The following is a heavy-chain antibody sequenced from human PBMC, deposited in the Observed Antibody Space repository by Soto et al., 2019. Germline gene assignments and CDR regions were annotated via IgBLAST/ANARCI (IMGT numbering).Heavy chain of an antibody. CDR3: ASGVNYSYDYSMDV. D-gene: IGHD4-4*01. CDR1: RFTFSSYS. J-gene: IGHJ6*02. V-gene: IGHV3-48*02. Sequence: PAESLRLSCVASRFTFSSYSMNWVRQAPGKGLEWVSYISSSSSTIYYADSVKGRFTISRDNAKNSLYLQMNSLRDEDTAVYYCASGVNYSYDYSMDVWGQGTTVTVSS. CDR2: ISSSSSTI.